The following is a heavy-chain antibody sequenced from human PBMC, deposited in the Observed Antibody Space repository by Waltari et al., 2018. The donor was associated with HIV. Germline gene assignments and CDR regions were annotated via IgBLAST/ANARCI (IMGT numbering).Heavy chain of an antibody. J-gene: IGHJ3*02. Sequence: EVQVVESGGGLVKPGGSLRVSCASFKVNFDQVWMTWVRQAPGKGLQWVGRIKSKRDGGATDYAASVKGRFVISRDDSQNTLYLQMNSLKIEDTAMYYCTTGGYPTEAFDIWGQGTMVTVSS. CDR3: TTGGYPTEAFDI. V-gene: IGHV3-15*01. CDR1: KVNFDQVW. D-gene: IGHD6-25*01. CDR2: IKSKRDGGAT.